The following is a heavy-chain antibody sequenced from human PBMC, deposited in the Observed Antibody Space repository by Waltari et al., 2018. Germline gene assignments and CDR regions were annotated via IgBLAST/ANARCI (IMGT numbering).Heavy chain of an antibody. CDR1: GDTFSRYA. CDR2: SVPSFGTA. J-gene: IGHJ4*02. V-gene: IGHV1-69*08. CDR3: ARDTWGSNHYFEF. D-gene: IGHD3-16*01. Sequence: QVQVVQSGAEVKKPGSSVKVSCKASGDTFSRYAISWVRQAPGQGLEWMGTSVPSFGTANYARKFQGRVTLTADKSTSTAYMELNSLTFEDTAIYFCARDTWGSNHYFEFWGQGTLVTVSS.